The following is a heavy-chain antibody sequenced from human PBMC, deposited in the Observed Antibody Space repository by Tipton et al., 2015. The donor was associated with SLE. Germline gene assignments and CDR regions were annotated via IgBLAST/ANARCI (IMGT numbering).Heavy chain of an antibody. CDR3: ARDRGGLVDTGMIEY. V-gene: IGHV3-9*01. D-gene: IGHD5-18*01. Sequence: SLRLSCAGSGFKFGDYAMHWVRQLPGKGLEWVSHISSSGSTIFYADSVKGRFTISRDNAKDSLYLQMNSLRVEDTALYYCARDRGGLVDTGMIEYWGQGTLVTVSS. CDR2: ISSSGSTI. CDR1: GFKFGDYA. J-gene: IGHJ4*02.